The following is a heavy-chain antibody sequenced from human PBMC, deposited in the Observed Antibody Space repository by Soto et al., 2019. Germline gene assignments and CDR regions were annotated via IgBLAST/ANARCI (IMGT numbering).Heavy chain of an antibody. D-gene: IGHD2-21*01. CDR1: GFVCGNSA. Sequence: EVQLLESGGRVIQPGGSLTFSCAASGFVCGNSAMSWVRQAPEKGLEWVSAVTTSATESNTFYADSVKGRFTNSRDDSQTTLYLQMNSLRCEGSTLYYCTRLIATYYYYIRVWSTGTTVTVSS. CDR3: TRLIATYYYYIRV. J-gene: IGHJ6*03. CDR2: TSATESNT. V-gene: IGHV3-23*01.